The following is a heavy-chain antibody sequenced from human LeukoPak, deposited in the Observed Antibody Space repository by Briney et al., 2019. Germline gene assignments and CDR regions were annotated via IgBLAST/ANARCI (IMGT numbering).Heavy chain of an antibody. J-gene: IGHJ4*02. D-gene: IGHD3-3*01. CDR2: INHSGST. CDR1: GGSFSGYY. Sequence: SETLSLTCAVYGGSFSGYYWSSIRQPPGKGLEWIGEINHSGSTNYNPSLKSRVTISVDTSKNQFSLKLSSVTAADTAVYYCARGYYDFWSGYFDYWGQGTLVTVSS. V-gene: IGHV4-34*01. CDR3: ARGYYDFWSGYFDY.